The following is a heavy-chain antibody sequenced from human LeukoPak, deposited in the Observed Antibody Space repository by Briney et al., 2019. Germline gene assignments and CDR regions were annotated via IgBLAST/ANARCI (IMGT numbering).Heavy chain of an antibody. CDR1: GFTFSSYE. J-gene: IGHJ6*02. CDR3: ARYDYYYYGMDV. V-gene: IGHV3-48*03. Sequence: TGGSLRLSCAASGFTFSSYEMNWVRQAPGKGLEWVSYISSSGSTIYYADSVKGRFTISRDNAKNSLYLQMNSLRAEDTAVYYCARYDYYYYGMDVWGQGTTVTVSS. CDR2: ISSSGSTI.